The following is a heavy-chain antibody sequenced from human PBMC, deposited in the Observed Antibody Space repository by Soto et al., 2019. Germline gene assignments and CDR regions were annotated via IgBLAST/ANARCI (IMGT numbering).Heavy chain of an antibody. Sequence: SETLSLTCTVSGGSISSGGYYWSWIRQHPGKGLEWIGYIYYSGSTYYNPSLKGRVTISVDTSKNQFSLNLRSVTAADTVVYYCASMGYHYGSGSYPLDYWGQGTLVTVSS. CDR2: IYYSGST. J-gene: IGHJ4*02. D-gene: IGHD3-10*01. V-gene: IGHV4-31*03. CDR3: ASMGYHYGSGSYPLDY. CDR1: GGSISSGGYY.